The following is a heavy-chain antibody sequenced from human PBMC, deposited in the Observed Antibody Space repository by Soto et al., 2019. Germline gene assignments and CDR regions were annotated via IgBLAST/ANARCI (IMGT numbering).Heavy chain of an antibody. J-gene: IGHJ5*02. CDR2: IYYSGST. V-gene: IGHV4-31*03. CDR3: AREKKLLGFSWFDP. D-gene: IGHD2-15*01. Sequence: SETLSLTCTVSGGSISSGGYYWSWIRQHPGKGLEWIGYIYYSGSTYYNPSLKGRVTISVDTSKNQFSLKLSSVTAADTAVYYCAREKKLLGFSWFDPWGKGTLVTVSS. CDR1: GGSISSGGYY.